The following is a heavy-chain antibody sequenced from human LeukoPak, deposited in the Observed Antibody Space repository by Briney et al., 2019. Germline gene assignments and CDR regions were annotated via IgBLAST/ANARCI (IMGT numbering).Heavy chain of an antibody. CDR1: GFTLRSYS. CDR2: ISGSGGST. V-gene: IGHV3-23*01. CDR3: AKDFSGSYDY. J-gene: IGHJ4*02. D-gene: IGHD1-26*01. Sequence: PGGSLRLSCAASGFTLRSYSMSWVRQAPGKGLEWVSAISGSGGSTYYADSVKGRFTISRDNSKNTLYLQMNSLRAEDTAVYYCAKDFSGSYDYWGQGTLVTVSS.